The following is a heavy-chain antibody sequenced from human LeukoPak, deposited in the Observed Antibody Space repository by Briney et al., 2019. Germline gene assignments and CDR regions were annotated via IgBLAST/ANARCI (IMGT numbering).Heavy chain of an antibody. Sequence: TSETLSLTCTVSGGSISSYYRSWIRQPPGKGLEWIGYIYYSGSTNYNPSLKSRVTISVDTSKNQFSLKLSSVTAADTAVYYCARGSPTGLRYFDYWGQGTLVTVSS. J-gene: IGHJ4*02. CDR3: ARGSPTGLRYFDY. D-gene: IGHD3-9*01. V-gene: IGHV4-59*01. CDR2: IYYSGST. CDR1: GGSISSYY.